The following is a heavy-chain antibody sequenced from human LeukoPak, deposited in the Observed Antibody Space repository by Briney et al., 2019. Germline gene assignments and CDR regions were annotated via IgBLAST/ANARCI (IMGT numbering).Heavy chain of an antibody. CDR3: ISDPRTLQLYF. J-gene: IGHJ4*02. Sequence: GATEKISCKASVYTFTDNYIHWVRQGPGKGLEWIWRRDPLDSEALNAEEFKGRVSITADTSTDIAYMEVDYLRSEDTAVYYCISDPRTLQLYFWGRGTRAIVSA. CDR2: RDPLDSEA. V-gene: IGHV1-69-2*01. CDR1: VYTFTDNY. D-gene: IGHD1-1*01.